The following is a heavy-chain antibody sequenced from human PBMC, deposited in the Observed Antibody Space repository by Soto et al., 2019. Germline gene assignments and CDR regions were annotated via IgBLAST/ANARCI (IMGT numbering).Heavy chain of an antibody. J-gene: IGHJ6*02. CDR1: GYSFTSYW. D-gene: IGHD2-15*01. CDR3: ARHAVVAAEYGMDV. CDR2: IDPSDSYT. Sequence: LGESLKISCKGSGYSFTSYWISWVRQMPGKGLEWMGRIDPSDSYTNYSPSFQGHVTISADKSISTAYLQWSSLKASDTAMYYCARHAVVAAEYGMDVWGQGTTVTVSS. V-gene: IGHV5-10-1*01.